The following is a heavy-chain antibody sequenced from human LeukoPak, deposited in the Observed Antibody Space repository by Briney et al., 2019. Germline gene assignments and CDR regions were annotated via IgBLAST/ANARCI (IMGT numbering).Heavy chain of an antibody. CDR3: AKDMAAATSDAFDI. J-gene: IGHJ3*02. Sequence: GRSLRLSCAASGFTFDDYAMHWVRQAPGKGLEWVSGISWNSGSIGYADSVKGRFTISRDNAKNSLYLQMNSLRAKDTALYYCAKDMAAATSDAFDIWGQGTMVTVSS. D-gene: IGHD6-13*01. CDR1: GFTFDDYA. V-gene: IGHV3-9*01. CDR2: ISWNSGSI.